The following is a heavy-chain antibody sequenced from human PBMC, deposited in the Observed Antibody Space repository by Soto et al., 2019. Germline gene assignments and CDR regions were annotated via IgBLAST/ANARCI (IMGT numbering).Heavy chain of an antibody. J-gene: IGHJ4*02. V-gene: IGHV4-59*01. CDR3: ARGFRRGGSYYDY. Sequence: AETLSLICTVSGGSISSYYWSWIRQPPGKGLEWIGYIYYSGSTNYNPALKSRVTISVDTSKNQFSLKLSSVTAADTAVYYCARGFRRGGSYYDYWGQGTLVTVSS. CDR2: IYYSGST. D-gene: IGHD1-26*01. CDR1: GGSISSYY.